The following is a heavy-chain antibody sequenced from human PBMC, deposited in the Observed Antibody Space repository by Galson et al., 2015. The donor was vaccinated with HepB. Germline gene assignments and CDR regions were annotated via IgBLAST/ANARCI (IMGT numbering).Heavy chain of an antibody. D-gene: IGHD1-26*01. Sequence: QSGAEVKKPEESLKISCKASGYSFTNYWIGWVRQMPGKGLEWMGIINPGDSDTRYSPSFQGQVTISADKSISTAYLQWSSLKASDSAMYYCARLPFYSGAFHSVDYWGQGTLVTVSS. CDR3: ARLPFYSGAFHSVDY. CDR2: INPGDSDT. CDR1: GYSFTNYW. V-gene: IGHV5-51*01. J-gene: IGHJ4*02.